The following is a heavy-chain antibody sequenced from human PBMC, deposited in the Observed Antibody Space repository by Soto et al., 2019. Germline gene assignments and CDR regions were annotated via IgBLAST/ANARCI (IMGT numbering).Heavy chain of an antibody. V-gene: IGHV3-30-3*01. J-gene: IGHJ5*02. CDR1: GFTFSSYA. CDR2: ISYDGSNK. Sequence: GGSLRLSCAASGFTFSSYAMHWVRQAPGKGLEWVAVISYDGSNKYYADSVKGRFTISRDNSKNTLYLQMNSLRAEDTAVYYCARDYSVSGSYAPWFDPRGQGT. D-gene: IGHD3-16*01. CDR3: ARDYSVSGSYAPWFDP.